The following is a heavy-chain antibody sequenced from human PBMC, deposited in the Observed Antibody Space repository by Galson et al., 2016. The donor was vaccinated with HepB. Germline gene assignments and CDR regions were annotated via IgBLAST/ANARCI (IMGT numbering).Heavy chain of an antibody. D-gene: IGHD4/OR15-4a*01. CDR2: VYRGKT. CDR3: ARAGLLTKASFES. CDR1: DGSISSGSFS. Sequence: SETLSLTCTVSDGSISSGSFSWGWIRQPPGKGLETIGTVYRGKTYYNPSLEGRVTISVDMSTDLLSLKLTSLTAADAGVYYCARAGLLTKASFESWGHGSLVAVS. V-gene: IGHV4-39*01. J-gene: IGHJ4*01.